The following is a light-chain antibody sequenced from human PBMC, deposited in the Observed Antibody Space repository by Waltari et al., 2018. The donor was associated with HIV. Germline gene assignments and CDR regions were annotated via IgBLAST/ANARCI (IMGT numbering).Light chain of an antibody. Sequence: DIQMTQSPSYVSAAIGQAVTISFRANQRIGDLLAWYQQRPGEAPRFLVYSASRRENGVPSKFFAFAYETAFTLSITGLQSEEFATYYCHQASTFPHTFGGGTKV. CDR3: HQASTFPHT. V-gene: IGKV1-12*01. J-gene: IGKJ4*01. CDR1: QRIGDL. CDR2: SAS.